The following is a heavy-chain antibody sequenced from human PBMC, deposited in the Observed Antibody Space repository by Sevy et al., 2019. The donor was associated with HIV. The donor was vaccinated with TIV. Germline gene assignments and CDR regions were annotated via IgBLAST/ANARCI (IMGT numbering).Heavy chain of an antibody. CDR2: NYYSGIT. D-gene: IGHD1-26*01. Sequence: SETLSLTCTVSGDSIRNFYRTWIRQPPGKGLEWIGYNYYSGITNYNPSLKSRVTISVDTSKNQCSLKLRSVIAADTAVYYCARASPEHYYGVDVWGQGTTVTVSS. J-gene: IGHJ6*02. V-gene: IGHV4-59*01. CDR3: ARASPEHYYGVDV. CDR1: GDSIRNFY.